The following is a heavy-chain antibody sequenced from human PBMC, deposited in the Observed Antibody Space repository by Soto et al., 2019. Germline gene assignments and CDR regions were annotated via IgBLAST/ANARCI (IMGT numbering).Heavy chain of an antibody. J-gene: IGHJ4*02. V-gene: IGHV3-30-3*01. CDR3: ARDPEYLVVPAASLFDY. CDR2: ISYDGSNK. CDR1: GFTFSSYA. D-gene: IGHD2-2*01. Sequence: PVGSLRLSCAASGFTFSSYAMHWVRQAPGKGLEWVAVISYDGSNKYYADSVKGRFTISRDNSKNTLYLQMNSLRAEDTAVYYCARDPEYLVVPAASLFDYWGQGTLVTVSS.